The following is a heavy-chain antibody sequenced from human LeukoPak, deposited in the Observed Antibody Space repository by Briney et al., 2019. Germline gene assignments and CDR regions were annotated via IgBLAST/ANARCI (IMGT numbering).Heavy chain of an antibody. V-gene: IGHV3-7*01. CDR3: ARGGGDY. CDR2: IKQDGSDK. Sequence: GESLRLSCVASGFTFSDYWMTWVRQAPGKGLEWVANIKQDGSDKKYVDSVKGRFTISRDNTKNSLYLQMDSLRDEDTAVYYCARGGGDYWGQGTLVTVTS. CDR1: GFTFSDYW. D-gene: IGHD1-26*01. J-gene: IGHJ4*02.